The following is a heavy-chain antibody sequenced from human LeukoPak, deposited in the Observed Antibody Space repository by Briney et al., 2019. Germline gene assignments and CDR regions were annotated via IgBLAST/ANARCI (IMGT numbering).Heavy chain of an antibody. CDR1: GGSIRSSYYY. D-gene: IGHD5-12*01. V-gene: IGHV4-39*01. CDR3: ARRVVATIYYYYGMDV. Sequence: SETLSLTCTVSGGSIRSSYYYWGWIRQPPGKGLEWIGSIYYSGSTYYNPSLKSRVTISVDTSKNQFSLKLSSVTAADTAVYYCARRVVATIYYYYGMDVWGQGTTVTVSS. J-gene: IGHJ6*02. CDR2: IYYSGST.